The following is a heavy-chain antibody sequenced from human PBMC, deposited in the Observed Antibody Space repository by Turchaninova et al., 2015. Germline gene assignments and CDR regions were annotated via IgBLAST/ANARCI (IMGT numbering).Heavy chain of an antibody. CDR3: ARGDYDILTGYFLGMDV. CDR2: SYDSGRT. CDR1: GVSISSGGYY. D-gene: IGHD3-9*01. Sequence: QVQLQESGPGRVKPSPTLYLPCTVLGVSISSGGYYWSWIRQHPGKGLEWIGYSYDSGRTYYNPSLKSLVTIAVDTSKNQFSLKLSSVTAADTAVYYCARGDYDILTGYFLGMDVWGQGTTVTVSS. V-gene: IGHV4-31*01. J-gene: IGHJ6*02.